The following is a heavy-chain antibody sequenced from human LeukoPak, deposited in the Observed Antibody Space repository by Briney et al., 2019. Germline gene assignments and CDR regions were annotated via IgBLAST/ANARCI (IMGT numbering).Heavy chain of an antibody. CDR1: GFTFSSYA. CDR3: ARAYSSGWYRNNDAFDI. Sequence: GGSLRLSCAASGFTFSSYAMHWVRQAPGKGLEWVAVISYDGSNKYYADSVKGRFTISRDNSKNTLYLQMNSLRAEDTAVYYCARAYSSGWYRNNDAFDIWGQGTMVTVSS. D-gene: IGHD6-19*01. CDR2: ISYDGSNK. J-gene: IGHJ3*02. V-gene: IGHV3-30-3*01.